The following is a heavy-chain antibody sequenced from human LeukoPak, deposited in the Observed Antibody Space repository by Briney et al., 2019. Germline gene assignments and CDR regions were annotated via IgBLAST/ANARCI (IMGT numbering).Heavy chain of an antibody. Sequence: HPGRSLRLSCAASGFTFSSYGMHWVRQAPGKGLEWVAVIWYDGSNKYYADSVKGRFTISRDNSKNTLYLQMNSLRAEDTAVYSCAKGGYYYGSGRLYGMDVWGQGTTVTVSS. V-gene: IGHV3-33*06. CDR3: AKGGYYYGSGRLYGMDV. CDR1: GFTFSSYG. CDR2: IWYDGSNK. D-gene: IGHD3-10*01. J-gene: IGHJ6*02.